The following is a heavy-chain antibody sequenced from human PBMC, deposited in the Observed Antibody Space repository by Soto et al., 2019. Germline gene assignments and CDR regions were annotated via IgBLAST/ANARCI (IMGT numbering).Heavy chain of an antibody. CDR2: INYSGST. Sequence: SGTLSLTCTVSGGSISSNYWSWIRQPPGKGLEWIGYINYSGSTNYNPSLKSRITMSVDTSKNQFSLKLSSVTAADTAVYYCARGGRYSDSLSGHFWFDPWGQ. CDR1: GGSISSNY. J-gene: IGHJ5*02. D-gene: IGHD3-9*01. CDR3: ARGGRYSDSLSGHFWFDP. V-gene: IGHV4-59*01.